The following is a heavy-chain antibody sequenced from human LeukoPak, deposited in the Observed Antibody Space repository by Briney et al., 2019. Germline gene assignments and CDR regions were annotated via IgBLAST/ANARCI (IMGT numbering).Heavy chain of an antibody. CDR1: GDSFSSVSYY. V-gene: IGHV4-61*02. CDR3: ARGGLLNWFDP. Sequence: PSETLSLTCTVSGDSFSSVSYYWSWIRQPAGRGLEWIGRIYATGSTNYNPSLKTRVPISVDTSRNQFSLTLSSVTAADTAVYYCARGGLLNWFDPWGQGTLVTVSS. CDR2: IYATGST. D-gene: IGHD1-26*01. J-gene: IGHJ5*02.